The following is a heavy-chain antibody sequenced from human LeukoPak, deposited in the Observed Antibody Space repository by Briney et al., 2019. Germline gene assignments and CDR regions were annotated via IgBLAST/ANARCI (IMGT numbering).Heavy chain of an antibody. CDR2: ISSNGGST. CDR1: GFTFSTYA. D-gene: IGHD5-18*01. J-gene: IGHJ3*02. CDR3: VVSYLYAFDI. V-gene: IGHV3-64D*09. Sequence: GGSLRLSCSASGFTFSTYAVHGVRQAPGKGLEYVSAISSNGGSTYYADSVKGRFTISRDNSKSTLYLQMSSLRAEDTAVYYCVVSYLYAFDIWGQGTMVTVSS.